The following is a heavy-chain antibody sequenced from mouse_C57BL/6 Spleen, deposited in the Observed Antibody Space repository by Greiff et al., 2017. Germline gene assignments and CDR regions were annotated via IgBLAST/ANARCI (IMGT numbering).Heavy chain of an antibody. CDR2: IYPGDGDT. V-gene: IGHV1-82*01. D-gene: IGHD1-1*01. Sequence: VQLQQSGPELVKPGASVKISCKASGYAFSSAWMNWVKPRPGKGLAWIGRIYPGDGDTNYNGKFTGKATLTADKSSSTAIMQLSSLTSEDSAFYCCAPLITLCCWGQGTTLTFSS. CDR3: APLITLCC. CDR1: GYAFSSAW. J-gene: IGHJ2*01.